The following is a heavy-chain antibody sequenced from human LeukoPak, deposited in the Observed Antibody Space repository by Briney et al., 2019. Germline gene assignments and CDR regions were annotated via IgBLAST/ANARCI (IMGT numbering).Heavy chain of an antibody. Sequence: KPSETLSLTCAVYGGSFSGYYWSWIRQPPGKGLEWIGEINHSGSTNYNPSLKSRVTISVDTSKNQFSLQLSSVTAADTAVYYCAGRDDYGDYWGQGTLVTVSS. D-gene: IGHD3/OR15-3a*01. CDR1: GGSFSGYY. J-gene: IGHJ4*02. CDR2: INHSGST. CDR3: AGRDDYGDY. V-gene: IGHV4-34*01.